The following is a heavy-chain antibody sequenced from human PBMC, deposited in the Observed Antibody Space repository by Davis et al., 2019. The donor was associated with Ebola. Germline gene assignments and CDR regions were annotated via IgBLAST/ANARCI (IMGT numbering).Heavy chain of an antibody. D-gene: IGHD2-15*01. J-gene: IGHJ4*02. CDR2: IYYSGST. V-gene: IGHV4-59*12. Sequence: MPSETLSLTCTVSGGSISSYYWSWIRQPPGKGLEWIGYIYYSGSTYYNPSLKSRVTISVDKSKNQFSLKLSSVTAAVTAVYYCASPAYCSGGSCYLPHFDYWGQGTLVTVSS. CDR3: ASPAYCSGGSCYLPHFDY. CDR1: GGSISSYY.